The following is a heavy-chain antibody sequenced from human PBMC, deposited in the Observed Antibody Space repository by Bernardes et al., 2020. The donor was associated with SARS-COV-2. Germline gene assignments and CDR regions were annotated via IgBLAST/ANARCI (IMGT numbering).Heavy chain of an antibody. CDR2: VYHIGST. V-gene: IGHV4-59*01. Sequence: SETLSLTCSVSGGSITNSYWSWIRQPPGKGLEWIGYVYHIGSTSYNPSLKSRVTISRDTSNNQFSLKLSSVTAADTALYYCARDPGLFFTGSFYSWGQGTLVTVSS. CDR1: GGSITNSY. J-gene: IGHJ4*02. CDR3: ARDPGLFFTGSFYS.